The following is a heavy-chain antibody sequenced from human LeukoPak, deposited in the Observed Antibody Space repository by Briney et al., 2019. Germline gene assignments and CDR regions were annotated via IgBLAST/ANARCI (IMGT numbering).Heavy chain of an antibody. CDR3: ARGRPTTYYYDIGGDFGI. CDR1: GGSISSGGYY. V-gene: IGHV4-31*03. J-gene: IGHJ3*02. D-gene: IGHD3-22*01. Sequence: SETLSLTCTVSGGSISSGGYYWSWIRQHPGKGLEWIGYIYYSGSTYYNPSLKSRVTISVDTSKNQFSLKLSSVTAADTAVYYCARGRPTTYYYDIGGDFGIWGQGTMVTVSS. CDR2: IYYSGST.